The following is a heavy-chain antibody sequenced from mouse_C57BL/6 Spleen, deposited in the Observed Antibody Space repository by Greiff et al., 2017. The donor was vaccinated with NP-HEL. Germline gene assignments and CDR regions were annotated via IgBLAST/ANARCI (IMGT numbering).Heavy chain of an antibody. CDR1: GYTFTDYY. CDR2: IFPGSGST. CDR3: ARKAYYGYDEDFDY. Sequence: LVESGASVKISCKASGYTFTDYYINWVKQRPGQGLEWIGWIFPGSGSTYYNEKFKGKATLTVDKSSSTAYMLLSSLTSEDSAVYFCARKAYYGYDEDFDYWGQGTTLTVSS. D-gene: IGHD2-9*01. V-gene: IGHV1-75*01. J-gene: IGHJ2*01.